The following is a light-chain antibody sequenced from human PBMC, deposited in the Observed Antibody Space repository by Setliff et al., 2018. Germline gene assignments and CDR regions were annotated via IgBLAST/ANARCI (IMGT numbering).Light chain of an antibody. CDR3: AAWDDSLNGVV. J-gene: IGLJ2*01. CDR1: SSNIGSNS. V-gene: IGLV1-44*01. CDR2: RNY. Sequence: QSVLTQPPSASGTPGQRVTISCSGSSSNIGSNSVYWYQLLPGTAPKVVIYRNYERPSGVPDRFSGSKSGTSASLAIRGLQSEDEADYYCAAWDDSLNGVVFGGGTQLTVL.